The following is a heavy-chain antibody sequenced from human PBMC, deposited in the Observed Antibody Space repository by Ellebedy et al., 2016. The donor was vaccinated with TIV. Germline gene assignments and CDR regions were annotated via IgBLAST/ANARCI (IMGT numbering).Heavy chain of an antibody. Sequence: GGSLRLXXAASGFTFSTYAMSWVRQAPGKGLEWVANIKEDGSEKYYVDSVKGRFTISRDNAKNSLYLQMNSLKASDTAMYYCARRPRERLNYWHFDLWGRGTLITVSS. D-gene: IGHD1-26*01. CDR3: ARRPRERLNYWHFDL. CDR1: GFTFSTYA. J-gene: IGHJ2*01. V-gene: IGHV3-7*03. CDR2: IKEDGSEK.